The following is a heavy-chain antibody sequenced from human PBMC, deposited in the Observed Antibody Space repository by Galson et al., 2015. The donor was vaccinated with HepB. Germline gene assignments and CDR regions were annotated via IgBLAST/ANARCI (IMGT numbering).Heavy chain of an antibody. V-gene: IGHV3-23*01. D-gene: IGHD3-16*01. J-gene: IGHJ3*01. Sequence: SLRLSCAASGYTFSDYAMSWIRQAPGKGLEWVSSISGSGGVTHYADSVKDRFTISRDNSKKTVFLQMTGLRGEDSAIYYCAKDPSPYTYTSGVFDFWGRGTMVTVSS. CDR2: ISGSGGVT. CDR3: AKDPSPYTYTSGVFDF. CDR1: GYTFSDYA.